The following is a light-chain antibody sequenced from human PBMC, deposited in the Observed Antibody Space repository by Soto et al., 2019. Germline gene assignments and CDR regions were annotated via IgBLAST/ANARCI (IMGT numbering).Light chain of an antibody. CDR3: QHQGT. J-gene: IGKJ4*01. V-gene: IGKV3-20*01. Sequence: VVLTQSPGTLSLSPGERATLSCRASQSLGRRYLAWYQQKPGQAPRLLIYDTSDRASDIPDRFSDSGSGTDFSLTISRLVPEDSAVYYCQHQGTFGGGTKVEIK. CDR1: QSLGRRY. CDR2: DTS.